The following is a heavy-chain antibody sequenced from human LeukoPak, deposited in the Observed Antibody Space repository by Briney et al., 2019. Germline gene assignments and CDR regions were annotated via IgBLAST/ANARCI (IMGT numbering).Heavy chain of an antibody. Sequence: ASVKVSCKASGYTFTSYGISWVRQAPGQGLEWMGWISAYNGNTNYAQKLQGRVTMTTDTSTSTAYMELRSLRSDDTAVYYCARDYMVRVVIIEVPFDDWGQGTLVAVSS. V-gene: IGHV1-18*01. CDR2: ISAYNGNT. CDR1: GYTFTSYG. J-gene: IGHJ4*02. CDR3: ARDYMVRVVIIEVPFDD. D-gene: IGHD3-10*01.